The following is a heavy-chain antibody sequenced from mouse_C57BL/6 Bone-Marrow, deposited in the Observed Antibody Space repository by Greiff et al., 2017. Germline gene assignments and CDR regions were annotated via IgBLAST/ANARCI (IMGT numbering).Heavy chain of an antibody. Sequence: QVQLQQPGAELVKPGASVKLSCKASGYTFTSYWMHWVKQRPGQGLEWIGMIHPNSGSTNYNEKFKSKATLTVDKSSLTAYMQLSSLTSEDSEVYYCARIYYDYDRGGFYAMDYWGQGTSVTVSS. D-gene: IGHD2-4*01. J-gene: IGHJ4*01. CDR3: ARIYYDYDRGGFYAMDY. CDR2: IHPNSGST. CDR1: GYTFTSYW. V-gene: IGHV1-64*01.